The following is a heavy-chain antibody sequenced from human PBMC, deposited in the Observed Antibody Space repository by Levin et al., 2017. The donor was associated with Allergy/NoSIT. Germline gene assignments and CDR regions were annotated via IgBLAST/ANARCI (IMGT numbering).Heavy chain of an antibody. D-gene: IGHD6-13*01. Sequence: SQTLSLTCTVSGDSISDYYWSWIRQSPGKGLEWIGYIYYKGNTNYNPSLKSRVTISLETSKNEFSLKLTSVTAADTALYYCVRGAYKNSWLTFGSWGRGILVTVSS. V-gene: IGHV4-59*01. CDR2: IYYKGNT. CDR3: VRGAYKNSWLTFGS. CDR1: GDSISDYY. J-gene: IGHJ4*02.